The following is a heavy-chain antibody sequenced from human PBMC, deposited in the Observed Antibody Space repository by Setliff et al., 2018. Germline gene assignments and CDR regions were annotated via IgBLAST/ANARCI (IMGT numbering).Heavy chain of an antibody. V-gene: IGHV1-69*08. CDR1: GSSFSSYT. J-gene: IGHJ4*02. CDR2: FIPMEGRA. CDR3: ARDDSSGYHTTYFDY. D-gene: IGHD3-22*01. Sequence: VSCKASGSSFSSYTISWVRQAPGQGLEWMGRFIPMEGRADYAQNFQGRVTIIADKSTSTVYMELSSLRSEDTAVYYCARDDSSGYHTTYFDYWGQGTLVTVSS.